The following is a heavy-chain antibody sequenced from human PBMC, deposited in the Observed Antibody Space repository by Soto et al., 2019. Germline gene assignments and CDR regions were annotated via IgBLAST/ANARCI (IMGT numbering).Heavy chain of an antibody. Sequence: GGSLRLSCAASGFTFSSYAMTWVRQAPGKGLEWVSGISGSDDTTFYADSVKGRFTISRDNSKRTLYLQMNSLRADDTAVYFCIRGFAPLDYWGQGTLVTVSS. J-gene: IGHJ4*02. CDR3: IRGFAPLDY. CDR1: GFTFSSYA. V-gene: IGHV3-23*01. D-gene: IGHD3-10*01. CDR2: ISGSDDTT.